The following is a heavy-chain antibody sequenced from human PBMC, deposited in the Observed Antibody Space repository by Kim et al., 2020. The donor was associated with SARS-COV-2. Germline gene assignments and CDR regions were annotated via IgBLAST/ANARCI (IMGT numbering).Heavy chain of an antibody. V-gene: IGHV5-51*01. CDR1: GYSFTSYW. Sequence: GESLKISCKGSGYSFTSYWIGWVRQMPGKGLEWMGIIYPGDSDTRYSPSFQGQVTISADKSISTAYLQWSSLKASDTAMYYCARQSYRTTVTTPYYYGMDVWGQGTTVTVSS. CDR3: ARQSYRTTVTTPYYYGMDV. D-gene: IGHD4-17*01. CDR2: IYPGDSDT. J-gene: IGHJ6*02.